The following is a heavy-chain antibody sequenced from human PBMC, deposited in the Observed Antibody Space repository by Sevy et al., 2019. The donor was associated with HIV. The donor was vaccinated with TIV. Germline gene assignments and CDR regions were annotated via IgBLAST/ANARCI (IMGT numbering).Heavy chain of an antibody. D-gene: IGHD2-15*01. CDR3: AKGSRATGSAFDI. Sequence: GGSLRLSCAASGFTFSSYGMHWVRQAPGKGLEWVAVISHDGSLKYYADSVRGRVTISRDSSKNTVSLQMNSLRLEDTAVYYCAKGSRATGSAFDIWGQGTMVTVSS. J-gene: IGHJ3*02. V-gene: IGHV3-30*06. CDR1: GFTFSSYG. CDR2: ISHDGSLK.